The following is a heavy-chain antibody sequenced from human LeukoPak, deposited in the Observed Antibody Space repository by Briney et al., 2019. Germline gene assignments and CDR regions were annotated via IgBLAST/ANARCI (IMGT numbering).Heavy chain of an antibody. Sequence: NPSETLSLTCTVSGGSISSYYWSWIRQPPGKGLEWIGYIYYSGSTNYNPSLKSRVTISVDTSKNQFSLKLSSVTAADTAVYYCAREGRYCSGGSCYSGYGMDVWGQGTTVTVSS. D-gene: IGHD2-15*01. CDR3: AREGRYCSGGSCYSGYGMDV. CDR2: IYYSGST. J-gene: IGHJ6*02. V-gene: IGHV4-59*01. CDR1: GGSISSYY.